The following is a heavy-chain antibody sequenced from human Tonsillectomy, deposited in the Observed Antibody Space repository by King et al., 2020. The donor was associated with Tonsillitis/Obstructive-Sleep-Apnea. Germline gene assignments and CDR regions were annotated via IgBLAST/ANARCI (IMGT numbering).Heavy chain of an antibody. V-gene: IGHV3-64D*06. CDR2: ISSNGGST. Sequence: VQLVESGGGLVQPGGSLRLSCSASGSTFSSYAMHWVRQAPGKGLEYVSAISSNGGSTYYADSVKGRFTISRDNSKNTLYLQMSSLRAEDTAVYYCVKGALLWFGELSYFDYWGQGTLVTVSS. J-gene: IGHJ4*02. CDR3: VKGALLWFGELSYFDY. CDR1: GSTFSSYA. D-gene: IGHD3-10*01.